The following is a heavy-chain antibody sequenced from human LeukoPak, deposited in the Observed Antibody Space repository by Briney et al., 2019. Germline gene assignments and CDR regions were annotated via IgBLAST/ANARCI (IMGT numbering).Heavy chain of an antibody. Sequence: GASVTVSCKASGGTFSSYAISWVRQAPGQGLEWMGGIIPIFGTANYAQKFQGRVTITADESTSTAYMELSSLRSEDTAVYYCARESTMVRGVGPYYYGMDVWGQGTTVTVSS. V-gene: IGHV1-69*13. CDR2: IIPIFGTA. CDR1: GGTFSSYA. J-gene: IGHJ6*02. CDR3: ARESTMVRGVGPYYYGMDV. D-gene: IGHD3-10*01.